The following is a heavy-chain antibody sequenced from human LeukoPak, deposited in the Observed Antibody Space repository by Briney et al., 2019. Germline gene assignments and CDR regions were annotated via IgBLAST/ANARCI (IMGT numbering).Heavy chain of an antibody. D-gene: IGHD1-26*01. Sequence: GGSLRLSCAASGFTFSSYWMSWVRQAPGKGLEWVANIKQDGSEKYYVDSVKGRFTISRDNAKNSLYLQMNSLRAEDTAVYYCARGGGSYYTPLHYWGQGTLVTVSS. CDR3: ARGGGSYYTPLHY. J-gene: IGHJ4*02. CDR1: GFTFSSYW. V-gene: IGHV3-7*01. CDR2: IKQDGSEK.